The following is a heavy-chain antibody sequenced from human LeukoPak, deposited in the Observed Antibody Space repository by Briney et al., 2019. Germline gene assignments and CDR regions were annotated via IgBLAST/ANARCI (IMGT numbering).Heavy chain of an antibody. CDR2: INSDGSST. J-gene: IGHJ4*02. CDR1: GFTFSSYW. Sequence: GGSLRLSCAASGFTFSSYWMHWVRQAPGKGLVWVSRINSDGSSTSYAASVKGRFTISRDNAKNTLYLQMNSLRAEDTAVYYCARITMVRGGDYWGQGTLVTVSS. D-gene: IGHD3-10*01. V-gene: IGHV3-74*01. CDR3: ARITMVRGGDY.